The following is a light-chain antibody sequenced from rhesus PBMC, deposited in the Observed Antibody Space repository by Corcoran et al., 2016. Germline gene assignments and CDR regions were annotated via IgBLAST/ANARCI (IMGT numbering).Light chain of an antibody. CDR1: QNLYSN. J-gene: IGKJ4*01. CDR3: QHYYDNPLT. V-gene: IGKV1S12*01. CDR2: AAS. Sequence: DIQMTQSPSALSASVGDRVTISCRASQNLYSNLTWYQQKPGKAPKLLIYAASSLQTGIPSRVSVSGSGTDFTLTISSLQPEDSAAYYCQHYYDNPLTFGGGTKVEIK.